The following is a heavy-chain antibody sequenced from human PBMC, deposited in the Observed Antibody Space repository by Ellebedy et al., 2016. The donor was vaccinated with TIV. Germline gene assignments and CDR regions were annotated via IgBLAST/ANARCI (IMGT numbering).Heavy chain of an antibody. CDR2: ISTDGSTT. J-gene: IGHJ4*02. Sequence: PGGSLRLSCGASGFIFSNFWMYWVRQAPGKGPVWVSRISTDGSTTNYADSVKGRFSISRDNAKNMVYLQMNSLRVEDTAVYYCARGGRDQWLIDYWGQGTLVTVSS. CDR1: GFIFSNFW. CDR3: ARGGRDQWLIDY. V-gene: IGHV3-74*01. D-gene: IGHD6-19*01.